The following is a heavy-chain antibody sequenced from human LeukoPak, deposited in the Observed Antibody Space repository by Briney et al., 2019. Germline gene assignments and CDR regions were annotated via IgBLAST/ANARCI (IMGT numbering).Heavy chain of an antibody. J-gene: IGHJ4*02. Sequence: GGSLRLSCAASGFTFSSFWMTWVRQAPGKGLDWVSGISGSGGTTYYADSVKGRFTISRDNSKNTLYLQMNSLRVEDTALYYCARDRLAVAGNYWGQGTLVTVSS. CDR1: GFTFSSFW. D-gene: IGHD6-19*01. CDR2: ISGSGGTT. CDR3: ARDRLAVAGNY. V-gene: IGHV3-23*01.